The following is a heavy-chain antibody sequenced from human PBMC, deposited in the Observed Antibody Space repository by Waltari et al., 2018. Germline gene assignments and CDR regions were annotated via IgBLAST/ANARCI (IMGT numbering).Heavy chain of an antibody. Sequence: QVQLQESGPGLVKPSQTLSLTCTVSGGSISSGSYYWSWIRQPAGKGLEWIGRIYTSGSTNYNPSLKSRVTISVDTSKNQFSLKLSSVTAADTAVYYCARDLDYGGKGYYFDYWGQGTLVTVSS. CDR1: GGSISSGSYY. J-gene: IGHJ4*02. CDR2: IYTSGST. CDR3: ARDLDYGGKGYYFDY. D-gene: IGHD4-17*01. V-gene: IGHV4-61*02.